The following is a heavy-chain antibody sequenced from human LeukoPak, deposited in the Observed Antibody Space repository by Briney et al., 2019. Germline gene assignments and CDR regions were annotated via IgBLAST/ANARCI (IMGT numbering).Heavy chain of an antibody. CDR3: AREWSAFAY. J-gene: IGHJ4*02. V-gene: IGHV4-59*13. Sequence: SETLSLTCRGSGGSICRYCWSWIRQPPGKGLEWIGYIHYSGSNNYNPSLKSRVTISVDTSKKQLSLRVRSVIAAATAVYYCAREWSAFAYWGQGTLVTVSS. CDR2: IHYSGSN. D-gene: IGHD2-15*01. CDR1: GGSICRYC.